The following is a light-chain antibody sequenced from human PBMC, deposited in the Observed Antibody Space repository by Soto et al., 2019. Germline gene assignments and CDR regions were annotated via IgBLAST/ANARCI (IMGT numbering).Light chain of an antibody. Sequence: DIQMTQSPSSVSASVGDTVTITCRASQDINSRLAWFQQQPGRPPKYVIQAATMLQSGFPSRFACSGSGRDFTLTIHTLQPEDSATYYCLQVANFPRTFGQGTKVDIK. CDR2: AAT. CDR1: QDINSR. J-gene: IGKJ1*01. V-gene: IGKV1-12*01. CDR3: LQVANFPRT.